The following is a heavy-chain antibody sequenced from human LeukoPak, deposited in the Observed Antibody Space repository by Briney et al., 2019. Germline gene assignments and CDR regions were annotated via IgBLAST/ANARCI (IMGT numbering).Heavy chain of an antibody. CDR1: GFTFSSYA. CDR3: AKGARGSGWYYFDY. D-gene: IGHD6-19*01. CDR2: ISGSGGST. J-gene: IGHJ4*02. V-gene: IGHV3-23*01. Sequence: GGSLRLSCAASGFTFSSYAMCWVRQAPGKGLEWVSGISGSGGSTYYADSVKGRFTISRDNSKNTLYLQMNSLRAEDTAVYYCAKGARGSGWYYFDYWGQGTLVTVSS.